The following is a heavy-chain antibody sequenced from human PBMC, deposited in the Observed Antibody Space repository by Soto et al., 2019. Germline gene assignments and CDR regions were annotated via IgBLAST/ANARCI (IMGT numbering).Heavy chain of an antibody. D-gene: IGHD1-1*01. J-gene: IGHJ4*02. CDR1: GYTFSDYY. Sequence: GPPVKVSCKASGYTFSDYYIHWVRQAPGQGLEWMGWINHNSGGTKYAPKFQGGVTMTRDTSITKAYMELSRLRSGDTAVYYCAREPATVKPEGVDFWGQGTLFTVSA. V-gene: IGHV1-2*02. CDR3: AREPATVKPEGVDF. CDR2: INHNSGGT.